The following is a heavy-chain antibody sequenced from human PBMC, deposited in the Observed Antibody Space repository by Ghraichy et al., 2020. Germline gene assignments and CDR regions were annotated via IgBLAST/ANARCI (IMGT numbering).Heavy chain of an antibody. D-gene: IGHD6-6*01. CDR2: VYYSGSA. J-gene: IGHJ5*02. CDR1: GGSISSSLAY. V-gene: IGHV4-39*01. Sequence: SETLSLTCTVSGGSISSSLAYWAWIRQPPGKGLEWIGSVYYSGSAYYAPSLKSRVTISVDTSKNQFSPSLRSVTAADTAVYFCARHVGSIAARNRYFDPWGQGTPATVSS. CDR3: ARHVGSIAARNRYFDP.